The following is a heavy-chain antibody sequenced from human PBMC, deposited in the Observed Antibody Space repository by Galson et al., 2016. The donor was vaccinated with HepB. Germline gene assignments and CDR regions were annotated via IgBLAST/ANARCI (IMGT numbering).Heavy chain of an antibody. CDR3: AREEGWFDP. V-gene: IGHV4-34*01. J-gene: IGHJ5*02. CDR1: GGSFSGYF. Sequence: SETLSLTCAVYGGSFSGYFWSWIRQPPGKGLEWIAEINHIGSTNYNPSLKSRVTISVDTSKNQFSLKLSSVTAADTAVYYCAREEGWFDPWGQGTLVTVSS. CDR2: INHIGST.